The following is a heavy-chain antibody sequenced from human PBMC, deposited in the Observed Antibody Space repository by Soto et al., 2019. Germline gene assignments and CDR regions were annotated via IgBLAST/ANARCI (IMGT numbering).Heavy chain of an antibody. CDR3: VRAKRYCSSTSCYPGYYYYMDV. CDR1: GGSFSGYY. CDR2: INHSGST. J-gene: IGHJ6*03. V-gene: IGHV4-34*01. D-gene: IGHD2-2*01. Sequence: SETLSLTCAVYGGSFSGYYWSWIRQPPGKGLEWIGEINHSGSTNYNPSLKSRVTISVDTSKNQFSLKLSSVTAADTAVYYCVRAKRYCSSTSCYPGYYYYMDVWGKGTTVTVSS.